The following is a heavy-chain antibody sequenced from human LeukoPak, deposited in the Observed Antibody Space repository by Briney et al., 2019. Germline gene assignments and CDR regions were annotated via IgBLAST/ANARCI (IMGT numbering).Heavy chain of an antibody. J-gene: IGHJ3*02. V-gene: IGHV5-51*01. D-gene: IGHD2-21*02. CDR2: IYPGDSDA. CDR3: ARQGRIVVVTTTHDAFDI. CDR1: GYSFTTYW. Sequence: GESLKISCTGFGYSFTTYWIGWVRQMPGKGLEWMGIIYPGDSDARYSPSFQGQGTISVDKSISTAYLQWSSLKASDTAMYYCARQGRIVVVTTTHDAFDIWGQGTMVTVSS.